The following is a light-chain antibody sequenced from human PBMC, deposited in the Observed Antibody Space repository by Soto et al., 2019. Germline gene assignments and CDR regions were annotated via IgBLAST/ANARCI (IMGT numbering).Light chain of an antibody. V-gene: IGKV1-39*01. CDR3: QQRYNTPLT. J-gene: IGKJ1*01. Sequence: IAVTQSPSSLAASLGDRVTITCRASQTIGTYVNWYRQKSGAAPELLIYDASTLQSGVPSRFSGGASGTDFTLTISSLQLDDFATYYCQQRYNTPLTFGQGTKVEIK. CDR1: QTIGTY. CDR2: DAS.